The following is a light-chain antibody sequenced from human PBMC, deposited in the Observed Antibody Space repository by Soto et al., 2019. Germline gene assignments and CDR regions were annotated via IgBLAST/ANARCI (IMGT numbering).Light chain of an antibody. CDR3: QQYNTYPLT. CDR2: DAS. J-gene: IGKJ1*01. Sequence: DIQMAQSPSTLSASVGERVTITCRASQTIDSWLAWYQHKPGKAAKVLIYDASSLEPGVPSRFSGSGSGTDFSLTISSLRPDDFATYYWQQYNTYPLTFVQGTKVEIK. CDR1: QTIDSW. V-gene: IGKV1-5*01.